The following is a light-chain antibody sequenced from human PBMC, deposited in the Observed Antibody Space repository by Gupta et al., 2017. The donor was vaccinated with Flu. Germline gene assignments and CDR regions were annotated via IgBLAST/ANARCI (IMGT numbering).Light chain of an antibody. CDR1: QSVRNY. V-gene: IGKV3-11*01. CDR3: QQRDNWPRT. Sequence: EIVLTQSPATLSLSPGERATLSCRTSQSVRNYLAWYQQKPGRAPRLLIYDASNRATGIPARFSGSGSVTDFTLTISSLEPEDLAVYYCQQRDNWPRTFGQGTKVEIK. J-gene: IGKJ1*01. CDR2: DAS.